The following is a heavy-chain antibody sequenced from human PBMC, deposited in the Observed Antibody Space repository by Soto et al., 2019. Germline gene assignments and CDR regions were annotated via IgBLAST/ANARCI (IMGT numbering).Heavy chain of an antibody. CDR2: IKPVGSET. CDR1: GFTFSSHW. D-gene: IGHD6-19*01. CDR3: SRAPSSGCYWYHDH. J-gene: IGHJ1*01. V-gene: IGHV3-7*01. Sequence: GGSLRLACAASGFTFSSHWMSCVRQAPGKGLEWVANIKPVGSETYYVDSVKDRFTISRDNAKNSLYLQMNSLRAADTAVYYCSRAPSSGCYWYHDHWGRGTLVTVSS.